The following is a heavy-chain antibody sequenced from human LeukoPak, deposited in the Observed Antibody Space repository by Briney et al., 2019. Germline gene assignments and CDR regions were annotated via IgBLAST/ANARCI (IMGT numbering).Heavy chain of an antibody. CDR2: IIPIFGTA. J-gene: IGHJ1*01. Sequence: PVKVSCKASGGTFSSYAISWVRQAPGQGLEWMGGIIPIFGTANYAQKFQGRVTITTDESTSTAYMELSSLRSEDTAVYYCASGTYYYDSSGSEGPEYFQHWGQGTLVTVS. V-gene: IGHV1-69*05. CDR3: ASGTYYYDSSGSEGPEYFQH. D-gene: IGHD3-22*01. CDR1: GGTFSSYA.